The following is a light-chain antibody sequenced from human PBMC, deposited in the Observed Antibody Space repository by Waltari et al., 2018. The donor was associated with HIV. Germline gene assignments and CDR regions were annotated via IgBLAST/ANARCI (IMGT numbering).Light chain of an antibody. CDR2: GAS. Sequence: ELVLPQSPRTVSLSPGERAHLSCRASQTVTSNYLAWYQMKPGPPPRLLVYGASIRATGVPDKFSGSGSGTDFTLTIGRLEPEDFAIYYCHQYGTSPQTFGQGSKVEIK. V-gene: IGKV3-20*01. J-gene: IGKJ2*01. CDR1: QTVTSNY. CDR3: HQYGTSPQT.